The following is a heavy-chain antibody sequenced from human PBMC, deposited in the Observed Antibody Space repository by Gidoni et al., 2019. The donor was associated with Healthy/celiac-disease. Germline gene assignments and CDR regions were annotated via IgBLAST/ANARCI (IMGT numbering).Heavy chain of an antibody. D-gene: IGHD3-22*01. CDR1: GFTFSSYG. J-gene: IGHJ6*02. Sequence: QVQLVVSGGGVVQPGRSLRLSCAASGFTFSSYGMHWVRQATGKGLEWVAVISYDGSNKYYADSVKGRFTISRDNSKNTLYLQMNSLRAEDTAVYYCAKDVGTYYYDSSGYPLYYYGMDVWGQGTTVTVSS. CDR3: AKDVGTYYYDSSGYPLYYYGMDV. V-gene: IGHV3-30*18. CDR2: ISYDGSNK.